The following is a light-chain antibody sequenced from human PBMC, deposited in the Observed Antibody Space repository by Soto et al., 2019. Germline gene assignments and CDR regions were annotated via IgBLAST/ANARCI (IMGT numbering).Light chain of an antibody. Sequence: EIVMTPSPTLSVSASTRGNVSSWASQSIATLLAWYQHKPGQAPRLLIYRTSNRATGIPDRFSGSGSGTDFSLIISGLQSEDFAIYYCQQYNNWPITFGQGTRLEI. J-gene: IGKJ5*01. V-gene: IGKV3-15*01. CDR3: QQYNNWPIT. CDR1: QSIATL. CDR2: RTS.